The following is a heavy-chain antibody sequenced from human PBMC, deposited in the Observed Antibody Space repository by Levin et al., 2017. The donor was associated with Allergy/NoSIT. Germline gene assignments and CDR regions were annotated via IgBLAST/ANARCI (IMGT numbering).Heavy chain of an antibody. D-gene: IGHD3-22*01. CDR3: ASTLQDSSGYFTLDY. V-gene: IGHV5-10-1*01. CDR2: IDPSDSYT. CDR1: GYSFTSYW. J-gene: IGHJ4*02. Sequence: KVSCKGSGYSFTSYWISWVRQMPGKGLEWMGRIDPSDSYTNYSPSFQGHVTISADKSISTAYLQWSSLKASDTAMYYCASTLQDSSGYFTLDYWGQGTLVTVSS.